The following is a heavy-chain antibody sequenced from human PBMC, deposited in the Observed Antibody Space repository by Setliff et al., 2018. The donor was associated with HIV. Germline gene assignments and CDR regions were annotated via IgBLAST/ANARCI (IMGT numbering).Heavy chain of an antibody. J-gene: IGHJ4*02. D-gene: IGHD2-21*02. V-gene: IGHV4-4*09. CDR1: GGSVNDFY. CDR2: IHSIGST. Sequence: SETLSLTCTVSGGSVNDFYYNWIRQPHGKGPEWIGYIHSIGSTIYNPSLTSRITISLDTSKEQFSLELSSATATDTAVYYCASLDHSGGNFLDYWGQGSLVTVSS. CDR3: ASLDHSGGNFLDY.